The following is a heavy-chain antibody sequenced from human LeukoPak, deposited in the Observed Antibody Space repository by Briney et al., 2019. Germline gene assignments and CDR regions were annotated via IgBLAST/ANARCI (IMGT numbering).Heavy chain of an antibody. V-gene: IGHV3-23*01. D-gene: IGHD1-26*01. CDR2: ISASGDGT. CDR3: AREGRAGATYIDF. J-gene: IGHJ4*02. Sequence: PGGSLRLSCAASGFTFSNFAMSWVRQAPGKRLEWVSAISASGDGTYYADSVKGRFTISRDNSKNTVYLQVNSLRAEDTAVYYCAREGRAGATYIDFWGQGARVTVSS. CDR1: GFTFSNFA.